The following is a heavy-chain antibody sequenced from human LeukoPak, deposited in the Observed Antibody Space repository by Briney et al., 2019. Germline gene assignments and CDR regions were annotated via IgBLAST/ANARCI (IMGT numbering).Heavy chain of an antibody. CDR1: GGSISSGGYS. CDR3: ARGELGEPFDY. Sequence: PSETLSLTCAVSGGSISSGGYSWSWIRQPPGKGLEWIGYIYHSGSTYYNPSLKSRVTISVDTSKNQFSLKLSSVTAADTAVYYCARGELGEPFDYWGQGTLVTVSS. D-gene: IGHD1-26*01. J-gene: IGHJ4*02. CDR2: IYHSGST. V-gene: IGHV4-30-2*01.